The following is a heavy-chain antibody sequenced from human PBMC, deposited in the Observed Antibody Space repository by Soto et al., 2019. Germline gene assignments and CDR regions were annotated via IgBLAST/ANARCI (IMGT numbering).Heavy chain of an antibody. CDR2: MYYSGST. V-gene: IGHV4-39*01. Sequence: QLQLQESGPGLVRPSETLSLTCTVSGGSISSSSYYWGWIRQPPGKGLEWIGSMYYSGSTYYNPSLKSRVTISVDTSKNQISLKLSSVTAADTAVYYCARRIAAAGTFDYWGHGTLVTVSS. CDR1: GGSISSSSYY. D-gene: IGHD6-13*01. CDR3: ARRIAAAGTFDY. J-gene: IGHJ4*01.